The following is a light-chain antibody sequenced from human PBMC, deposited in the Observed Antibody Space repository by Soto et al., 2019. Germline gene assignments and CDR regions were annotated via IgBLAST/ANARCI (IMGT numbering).Light chain of an antibody. Sequence: QSVLTQPPSVSGAPGQRVTISCTGSSSNIGAGYDVHWYQQLPGTAPKLLIYGNSNRPSGVPDRFSGSKSGTSASLAITGLQAEDEADYYCQSYDRSLSGSVFGTGTKVTV. CDR3: QSYDRSLSGSV. J-gene: IGLJ1*01. CDR1: SSNIGAGYD. CDR2: GNS. V-gene: IGLV1-40*01.